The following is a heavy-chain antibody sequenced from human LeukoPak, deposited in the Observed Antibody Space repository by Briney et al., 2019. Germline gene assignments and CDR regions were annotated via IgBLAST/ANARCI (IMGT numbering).Heavy chain of an antibody. D-gene: IGHD3-10*01. CDR3: AKDLRTYGSGIYRLPTVIFNY. CDR1: GFSVSTYA. CDR2: IIATGDST. Sequence: GGSLRLSCAASGFSVSTYAMSWVRQAPGEGLEWVSSIIATGDSTYYADSVKGRFTISRDNSKNTLYLQMNSLRAEDTAIYYCAKDLRTYGSGIYRLPTVIFNYWGQGTLVTVSS. J-gene: IGHJ4*02. V-gene: IGHV3-23*01.